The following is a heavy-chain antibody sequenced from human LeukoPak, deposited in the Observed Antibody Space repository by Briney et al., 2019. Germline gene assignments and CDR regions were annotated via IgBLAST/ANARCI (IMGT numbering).Heavy chain of an antibody. CDR3: ARDPPHKYSSGVRGDHQP. Sequence: GGSLRLSCAASGFTFSSYAMSWVRQAPGKGLGWVSAIRGSGGSTYYADSVKGRFTISRDNFKNTLYLQMNSLRAEDTAVYYCARDPPHKYSSGVRGDHQPWGQGTLVTVSS. CDR1: GFTFSSYA. D-gene: IGHD6-19*01. V-gene: IGHV3-23*01. CDR2: IRGSGGST. J-gene: IGHJ4*02.